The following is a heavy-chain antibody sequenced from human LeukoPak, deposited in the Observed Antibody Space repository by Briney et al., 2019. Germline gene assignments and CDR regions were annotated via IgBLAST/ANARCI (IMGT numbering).Heavy chain of an antibody. Sequence: ASVKVSCKTSGYTFTGHHMHWVRQAPGQGLEWMGWINPKNGDTNYGQKFQGRVTMTRDTSISTAYMELSSLTSDDTAIYYCARGVYSYRDFDSWGQGALVTVSS. CDR3: ARGVYSYRDFDS. CDR2: INPKNGDT. V-gene: IGHV1-2*02. D-gene: IGHD5-18*01. J-gene: IGHJ4*02. CDR1: GYTFTGHH.